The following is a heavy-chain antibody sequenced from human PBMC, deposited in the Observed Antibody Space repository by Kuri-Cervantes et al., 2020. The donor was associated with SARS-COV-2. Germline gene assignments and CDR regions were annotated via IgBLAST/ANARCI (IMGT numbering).Heavy chain of an antibody. CDR1: GGSISSSSYY. Sequence: SETLSLTCTVSGGSISSSSYYWGWIRQPPGKGLEWIGSIYYSGSTYYNPSLKSRVTISVDTSKNQFSLKLSSVTAADTAVYYCARVKVDDFWSGRQSDAFDIWGQGTMVTVSS. D-gene: IGHD3-3*01. J-gene: IGHJ3*02. CDR3: ARVKVDDFWSGRQSDAFDI. CDR2: IYYSGST. V-gene: IGHV4-39*07.